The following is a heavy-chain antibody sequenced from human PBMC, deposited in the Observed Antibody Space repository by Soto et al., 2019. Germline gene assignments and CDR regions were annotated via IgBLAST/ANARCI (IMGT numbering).Heavy chain of an antibody. J-gene: IGHJ4*02. CDR2: INSDGSST. CDR3: ARDRARYYGSGSYFAFDY. Sequence: PGWSLRLSCAASGFTFSSYWMHWVRQAPGKGLVWVSRINSDGSSTSYADSVKGRFTISRDNAKNTLYLQMNSLRAEDTAVYYCARDRARYYGSGSYFAFDYWGQGTLVTVSS. CDR1: GFTFSSYW. V-gene: IGHV3-74*01. D-gene: IGHD3-10*01.